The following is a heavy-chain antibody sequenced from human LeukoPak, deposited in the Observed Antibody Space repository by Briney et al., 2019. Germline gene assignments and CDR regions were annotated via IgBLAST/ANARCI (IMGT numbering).Heavy chain of an antibody. Sequence: GASVKVSCKASGYTFTGYYMHWLRQAPGQGLEWMGWINPNSGGTNYAQKFQGRVTMTRDTSISTAYMELSRLRSDDTAVYYCANEGYYYDSSGTYEGSPFDIWGQGTMVTVSS. V-gene: IGHV1-2*02. J-gene: IGHJ3*02. D-gene: IGHD3-22*01. CDR1: GYTFTGYY. CDR2: INPNSGGT. CDR3: ANEGYYYDSSGTYEGSPFDI.